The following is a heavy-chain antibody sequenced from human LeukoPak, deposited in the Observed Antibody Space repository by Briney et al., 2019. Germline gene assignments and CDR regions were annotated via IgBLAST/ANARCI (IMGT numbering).Heavy chain of an antibody. CDR2: IKQDGSEK. CDR1: GLTFSSYW. J-gene: IGHJ4*02. CDR3: ARDRGCNY. Sequence: PGGSLRLSCAASGLTFSSYWMSWVRQAPGKGLEWVANIKQDGSEKYYVDSVKGRFTISRDNAKNSLYLQMDSLRAEDTAVYYCARDRGCNYWGQGTLVTVSS. V-gene: IGHV3-7*05.